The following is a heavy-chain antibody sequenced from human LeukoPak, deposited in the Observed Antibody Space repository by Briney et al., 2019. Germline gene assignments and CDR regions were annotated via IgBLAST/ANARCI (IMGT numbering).Heavy chain of an antibody. CDR1: GSTFSSYA. J-gene: IGHJ6*03. CDR2: ISGSGNSA. V-gene: IGHV3-23*01. D-gene: IGHD2/OR15-2a*01. Sequence: GSLRLSCAASGSTFSSYAMSWVRQAPRKGLEWVSAISGSGNSAYYADSVKGRFTISRDNSKNTLYVQMISLRAEDTAVYYCAKGLSNSRYYYMDVWGKGTTVTVSS. CDR3: AKGLSNSRYYYMDV.